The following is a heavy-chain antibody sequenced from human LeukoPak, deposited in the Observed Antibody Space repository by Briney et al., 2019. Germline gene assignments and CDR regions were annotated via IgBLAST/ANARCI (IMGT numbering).Heavy chain of an antibody. Sequence: PSETLSLTCTVSGGSISNYFWSWIRQPPGKGLEWIGYIYYTGSTNYNPSLKSRVTISVGASKNQFSLKLSSVTAADTAVYYCARPSRSISTAGASDIWGQGTMVTVSS. CDR2: IYYTGST. J-gene: IGHJ3*02. CDR3: ARPSRSISTAGASDI. CDR1: GGSISNYF. D-gene: IGHD3-10*01. V-gene: IGHV4-59*01.